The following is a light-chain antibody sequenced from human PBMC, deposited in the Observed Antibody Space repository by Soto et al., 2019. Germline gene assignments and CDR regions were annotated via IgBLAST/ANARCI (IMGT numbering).Light chain of an antibody. V-gene: IGKV1-39*01. CDR1: QNIRSY. CDR2: ATS. Sequence: DIQMTQSPTSLSASVGERVTITCRASQNIRSYLDWYQQKPGKAPSLLIYATSILPTGVPSRFSGSGTGTDFTLTINGLQPEDFATYYCQQDYTTRWTFGQGTKVEIK. CDR3: QQDYTTRWT. J-gene: IGKJ1*01.